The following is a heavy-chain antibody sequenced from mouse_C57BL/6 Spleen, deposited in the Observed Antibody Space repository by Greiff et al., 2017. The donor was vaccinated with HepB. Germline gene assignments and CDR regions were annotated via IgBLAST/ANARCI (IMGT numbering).Heavy chain of an antibody. Sequence: VQLQQSGTVLARPGASVKMSCKTSGYTFTSYWMHWVKQRPGQGLEWIGAIYPGNSDTSYNQKFKGKAKLTAVTSASTAYMELSSLTNEDSAVYYCTRPLYYDYDGNYFDYWGQGTTLTVSS. V-gene: IGHV1-5*01. J-gene: IGHJ2*01. CDR2: IYPGNSDT. CDR3: TRPLYYDYDGNYFDY. D-gene: IGHD2-4*01. CDR1: GYTFTSYW.